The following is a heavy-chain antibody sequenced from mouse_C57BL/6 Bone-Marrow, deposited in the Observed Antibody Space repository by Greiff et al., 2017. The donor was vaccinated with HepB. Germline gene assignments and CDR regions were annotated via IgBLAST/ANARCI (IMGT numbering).Heavy chain of an antibody. CDR1: GYTFTSYW. Sequence: QVQLQQPGAELVKPGASVKLSCKASGYTFTSYWMQWVKQRPGQGLEWIGEIDPSDSYTNYNQKFKGKATLTVDTSSSTAYMQLSSLTSEDSAVYYCARFYRLAYGGQGTLVTVSA. CDR2: IDPSDSYT. V-gene: IGHV1-50*01. CDR3: ARFYRLAY. J-gene: IGHJ3*01.